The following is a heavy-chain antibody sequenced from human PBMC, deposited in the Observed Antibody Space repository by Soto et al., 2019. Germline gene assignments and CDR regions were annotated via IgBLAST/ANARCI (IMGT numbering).Heavy chain of an antibody. J-gene: IGHJ6*02. Sequence: VESLKISCKGSGYSFTIYWIGWVRQMPGKGLEWMGIIYPGDSDTRYSPSFEGQVTISAAKSISTAYLQWSSLKASDTAMYYWASHGPRVYYGGSDSYYCGMDGWGRLTRVTVSS. D-gene: IGHD3-22*01. CDR1: GYSFTIYW. CDR2: IYPGDSDT. V-gene: IGHV5-51*01. CDR3: ASHGPRVYYGGSDSYYCGMDG.